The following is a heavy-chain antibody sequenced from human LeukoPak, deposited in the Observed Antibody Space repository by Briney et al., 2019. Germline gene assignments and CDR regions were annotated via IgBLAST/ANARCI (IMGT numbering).Heavy chain of an antibody. CDR2: IYYSGST. CDR1: DGSISSYY. CDR3: ARGGYSSSWYGERWFDP. V-gene: IGHV4-59*01. D-gene: IGHD6-13*01. J-gene: IGHJ5*02. Sequence: PSETLSLTCTVSDGSISSYYWSWIRQPPGKGLEWIGYIYYSGSTNYNPSLKSRVTISVDTSKNQFSLKLSSVTAADTAVYYCARGGYSSSWYGERWFDPWGQGTLVTVSS.